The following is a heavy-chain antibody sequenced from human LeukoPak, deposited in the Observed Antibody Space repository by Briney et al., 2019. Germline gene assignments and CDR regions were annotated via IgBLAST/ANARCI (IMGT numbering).Heavy chain of an antibody. CDR3: ANTILYYDSSGYWN. V-gene: IGHV1-69*04. D-gene: IGHD3-22*01. J-gene: IGHJ4*02. CDR2: IIPILGIA. CDR1: GGTFSSYA. Sequence: SVKVSCKASGGTFSSYAISWVRQAPGQGLEWMGRIIPILGIANYAQKFQGRVTITADKSTGTAYMELSSLRSEDTAVYYCANTILYYDSSGYWNWGQGTLVTVSS.